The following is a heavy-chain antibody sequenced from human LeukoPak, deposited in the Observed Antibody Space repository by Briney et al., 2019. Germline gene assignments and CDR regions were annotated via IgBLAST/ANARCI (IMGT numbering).Heavy chain of an antibody. V-gene: IGHV4-38-2*02. CDR2: IYHSGNT. CDR3: ASLRVPGDFDY. D-gene: IGHD3-16*01. CDR1: GYSISSGYY. J-gene: IGHJ4*02. Sequence: SETLSLTCTVSGYSISSGYYWGWIRQPPGKGLEWIGNIYHSGNTYYNSSLKSRVTISVDTSKNQFSLRLTSVTAADTAVYYCASLRVPGDFDYWGQGTLVTVSS.